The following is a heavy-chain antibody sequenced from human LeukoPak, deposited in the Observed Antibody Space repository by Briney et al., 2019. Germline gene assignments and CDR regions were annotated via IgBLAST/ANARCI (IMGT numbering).Heavy chain of an antibody. CDR3: ARSPSIAARQHFDY. D-gene: IGHD6-6*01. Sequence: ASVKVSCKASGGTFSSYAISWVRQAPGQGLEWMGGIIPIFGTANYAQKFQGRVTITTDESTSTAYMELSSLRSEDTAAYYCARSPSIAARQHFDYWGQGTLVTVSS. V-gene: IGHV1-69*05. CDR2: IIPIFGTA. CDR1: GGTFSSYA. J-gene: IGHJ4*02.